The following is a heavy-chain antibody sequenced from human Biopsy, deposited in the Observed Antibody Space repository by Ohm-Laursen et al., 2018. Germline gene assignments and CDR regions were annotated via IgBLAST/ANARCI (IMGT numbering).Heavy chain of an antibody. CDR1: GGTFSNYG. CDR2: INPNSGGT. V-gene: IGHV1-2*02. D-gene: IGHD1-26*01. Sequence: SVKVSCKAPGGTFSNYGVNWVRQAPGQGLEWMGWINPNSGGTNYAQKFQGRVTMTRDTPMSTAYMELNRLRSDDTAVYYCARGGLNYWYFDLWGRGTLVTVSS. J-gene: IGHJ2*01. CDR3: ARGGLNYWYFDL.